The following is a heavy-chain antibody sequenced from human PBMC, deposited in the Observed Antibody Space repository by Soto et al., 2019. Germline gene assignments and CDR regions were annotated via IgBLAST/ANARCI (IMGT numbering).Heavy chain of an antibody. Sequence: PGESLKISCKGSGYSFASYWISWVRQMPGKGLEWMGRIDPIDSYTNYSPSFQGHVTISADKSISTAYLQWSSLKASDTAMYYYARRAHMSRRGETFSCYYYGMDVWGQGTTVTVSS. J-gene: IGHJ6*02. D-gene: IGHD3-16*01. V-gene: IGHV5-10-1*01. CDR1: GYSFASYW. CDR3: ARRAHMSRRGETFSCYYYGMDV. CDR2: IDPIDSYT.